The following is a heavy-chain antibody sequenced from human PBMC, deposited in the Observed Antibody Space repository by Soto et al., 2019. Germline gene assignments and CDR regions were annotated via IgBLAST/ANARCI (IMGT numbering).Heavy chain of an antibody. CDR1: GYTFSSYG. V-gene: IGHV1-18*01. CDR2: ISGYSGHT. D-gene: IGHD6-19*01. CDR3: AREWDNKSEHSSGWYDDF. Sequence: ASVKVSCKASGYTFSSYGISWVRQAPGQGLEWLGWISGYSGHTYYAQKFQGRVTMTTDTSTNTVYMELRSLRSDDTAVYYCAREWDNKSEHSSGWYDDFWGQGTLVTVSS. J-gene: IGHJ4*02.